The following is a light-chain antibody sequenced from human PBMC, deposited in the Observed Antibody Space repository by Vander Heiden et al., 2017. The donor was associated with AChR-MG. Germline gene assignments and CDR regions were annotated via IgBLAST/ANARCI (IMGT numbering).Light chain of an antibody. CDR2: RNN. Sequence: QSVLTQPPSASGTPGQRVTIPCSGSSSNIGSNCVYWYQQLPGTAPKLLIYRNNQRPSGVPDRFSGSKSGTSASLAISGLRSEDEADYYCAAWDDSLSGLVVFGGGTKLTVL. CDR3: AAWDDSLSGLVV. V-gene: IGLV1-47*01. J-gene: IGLJ2*01. CDR1: SSNIGSNC.